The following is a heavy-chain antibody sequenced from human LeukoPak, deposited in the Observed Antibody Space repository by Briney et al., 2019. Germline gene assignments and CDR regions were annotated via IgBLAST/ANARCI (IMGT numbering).Heavy chain of an antibody. CDR2: ISGDSNHI. J-gene: IGHJ4*02. V-gene: IGHV3-21*01. CDR1: GFTFSTYS. CDR3: ARDYSGWSRDY. Sequence: GGSLRLSCTASGFTFSTYSMNWVRQAPGKGLGWISVISGDSNHIYYADSMKGRFTSSRDNARNSLYLQMNSLRVEDTAVYYCARDYSGWSRDYWGQGTLVIVSS. D-gene: IGHD3-10*01.